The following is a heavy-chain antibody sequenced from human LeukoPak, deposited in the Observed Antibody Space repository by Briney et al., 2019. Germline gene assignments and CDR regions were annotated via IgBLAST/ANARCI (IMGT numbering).Heavy chain of an antibody. D-gene: IGHD2-15*01. CDR2: IYYSGST. J-gene: IGHJ5*02. CDR3: ARRYCSGGSCYPRKSNWFDP. CDR1: GGSISSYY. V-gene: IGHV4-59*01. Sequence: PSETLSLTCTVSGGSISSYYWSWIRQPPGKGLEWIGYIYYSGSTNYNPSLKSRVTISVDTSKNQFSLKLSSVTAADTAVYYCARRYCSGGSCYPRKSNWFDPWGQGTLVTVSS.